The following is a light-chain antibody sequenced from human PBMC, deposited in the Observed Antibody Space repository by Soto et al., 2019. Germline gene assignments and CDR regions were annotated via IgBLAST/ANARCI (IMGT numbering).Light chain of an antibody. Sequence: DIQMTQSPSSLSASVGDRVTITCRASQSISSYLNWYQQKPGKAPKLLIYAASSLQSGVPSRFSGSGSATDFTLTISSLQPEDFATYYCQQSYSRWTFGQGTKVEIK. J-gene: IGKJ1*01. CDR2: AAS. CDR3: QQSYSRWT. V-gene: IGKV1-39*01. CDR1: QSISSY.